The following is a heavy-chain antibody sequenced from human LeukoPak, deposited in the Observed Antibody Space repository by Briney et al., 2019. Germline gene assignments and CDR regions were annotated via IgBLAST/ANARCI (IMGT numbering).Heavy chain of an antibody. CDR1: GGSITSGSYY. CDR3: ARGISGTVSAGSV. Sequence: PSETLSLTCTVSGGSITSGSYYWTWIRQPAGKGLEWIGRIHTSGSAKYNPSLESRVTMSIDTSKNQFSLNLSSVTAADTAVYYCARGISGTVSAGSVWGQGTLVTVSS. J-gene: IGHJ4*02. V-gene: IGHV4-61*02. D-gene: IGHD4-11*01. CDR2: IHTSGSA.